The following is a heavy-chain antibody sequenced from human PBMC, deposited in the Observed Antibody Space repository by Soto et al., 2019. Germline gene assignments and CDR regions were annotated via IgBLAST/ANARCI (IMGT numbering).Heavy chain of an antibody. V-gene: IGHV1-69*01. CDR2: IIPIFGTA. CDR3: ATIPYSSSWAFGVDY. D-gene: IGHD6-13*01. Sequence: QVQLVQSGAEVKKPGSSVKVSCKASGGTFSSYAISWVRQAPGQGLEWMGGIIPIFGTANYAQKFQGRVTITADESTSTAYMEMSSLRSEDTAVYYCATIPYSSSWAFGVDYWGQGTLVTVSS. J-gene: IGHJ4*02. CDR1: GGTFSSYA.